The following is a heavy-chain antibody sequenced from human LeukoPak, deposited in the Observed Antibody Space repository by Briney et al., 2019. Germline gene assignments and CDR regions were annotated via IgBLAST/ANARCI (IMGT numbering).Heavy chain of an antibody. J-gene: IGHJ4*02. CDR3: ARYLQEGATAY. CDR1: GGSISSSSYY. CDR2: IYYSGST. Sequence: SETLSLTCTVSGGSISSSSYYWGWIRQPPGKGLEWIGGIYYSGSTYYNPSLKSRVTISVDTSKNQFSLKLSSVTAADTAVYYCARYLQEGATAYWGQGTLVTVSS. D-gene: IGHD1-26*01. V-gene: IGHV4-39*07.